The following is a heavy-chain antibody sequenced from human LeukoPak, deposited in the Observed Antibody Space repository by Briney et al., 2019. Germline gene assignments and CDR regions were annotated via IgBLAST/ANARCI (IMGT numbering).Heavy chain of an antibody. CDR3: ARVRDPYYYYMDV. D-gene: IGHD5-24*01. CDR2: IYHRGTT. V-gene: IGHV4-30-2*01. J-gene: IGHJ6*03. CDR1: DGSIGIDDYY. Sequence: PSQTLSLTCTVSDGSIGIDDYYWTWIRQPPGKGLEWIGYIYHRGTTYYNPSLESRVTISVDRSKNQFSLKLSSVTAADTAMFYCARVRDPYYYYMDVWGKGTTVTVSS.